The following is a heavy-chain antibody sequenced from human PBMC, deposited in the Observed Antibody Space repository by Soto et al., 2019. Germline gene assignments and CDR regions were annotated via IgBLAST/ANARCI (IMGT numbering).Heavy chain of an antibody. CDR2: IYHSGST. Sequence: KASETLSLTCAVSGGSISSSNWWSWVRQPPGKGLEWIGEIYHSGSTNYNPSLKSRVTISVDKSKNQFSLKLSSVTAADTAVYYCASRSSWDTQFDYWGQGTLVTVS. CDR3: ASRSSWDTQFDY. J-gene: IGHJ4*02. V-gene: IGHV4-4*02. CDR1: GGSISSSNW. D-gene: IGHD6-13*01.